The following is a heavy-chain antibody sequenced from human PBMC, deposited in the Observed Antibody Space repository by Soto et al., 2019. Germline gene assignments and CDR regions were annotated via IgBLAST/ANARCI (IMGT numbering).Heavy chain of an antibody. CDR3: ARGPPHSH. J-gene: IGHJ4*02. V-gene: IGHV4-30-2*01. D-gene: IGHD2-21*01. Sequence: QLQLQESGSGLVKPSQTLSLTCAVSGGSISSGGYSWSWIQQPPGKGLEWIGYIYHSGSTYYNPSLKSRVTISVDRSKNQFSLKLSSVTAADTAVYYCARGPPHSHWGQGTLVTVSS. CDR2: IYHSGST. CDR1: GGSISSGGYS.